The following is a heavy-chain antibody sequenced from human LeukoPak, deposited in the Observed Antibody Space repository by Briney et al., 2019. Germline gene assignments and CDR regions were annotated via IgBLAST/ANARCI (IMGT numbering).Heavy chain of an antibody. CDR1: GFTFSSYA. CDR2: IYNSGST. J-gene: IGHJ4*02. D-gene: IGHD6-13*01. Sequence: GSLRLSCAASGFTFSSYAMSWIRQPPGKGLEWIGYIYNSGSTNYNPSLKSRVTISVDPSKNQFSLKLSSVTAADTAVYFCARGTYSSSWLHFDYWGQGTLVTVSS. CDR3: ARGTYSSSWLHFDY. V-gene: IGHV4-59*01.